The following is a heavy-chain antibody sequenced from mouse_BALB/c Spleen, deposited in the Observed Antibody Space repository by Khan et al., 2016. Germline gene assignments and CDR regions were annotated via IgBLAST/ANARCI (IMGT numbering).Heavy chain of an antibody. Sequence: QIQLVQSGPELKKPGETVKISCKASEYTFTNYGVNWVKQAPGKGLKWMGWINTNTGEPTYAEEFKGRFAFSLEASASTAYLQINNLKNEDSATYFCARTSDYPYYAMDYWGQGTSVTVSS. CDR2: INTNTGEP. CDR1: EYTFTNYG. V-gene: IGHV9-3*02. D-gene: IGHD2-13*01. CDR3: ARTSDYPYYAMDY. J-gene: IGHJ4*01.